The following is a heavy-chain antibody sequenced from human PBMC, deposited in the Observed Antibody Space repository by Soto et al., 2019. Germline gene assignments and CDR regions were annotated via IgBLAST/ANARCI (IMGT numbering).Heavy chain of an antibody. CDR3: AKDSGTAMVTSYYYYGMDV. V-gene: IGHV3-30*18. CDR2: ISNDGSKK. Sequence: GGSLSLSCAASGFTFSSYGMHWVRQAPGKGLEWVAVISNDGSKKYYADSVKGRFTISRDNSKNTLYLQMNSLRAEDTAVYYCAKDSGTAMVTSYYYYGMDVWGQGTTVTVSS. J-gene: IGHJ6*02. D-gene: IGHD5-18*01. CDR1: GFTFSSYG.